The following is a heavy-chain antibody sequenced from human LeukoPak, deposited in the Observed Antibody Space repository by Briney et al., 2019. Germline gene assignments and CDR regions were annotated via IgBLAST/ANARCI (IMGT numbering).Heavy chain of an antibody. Sequence: PGRSLRLSCAASGVTFSSYAMSWVRQAPGKGLEWVAGIFGSGGSPHYADPVKGRFTISRDNSRNTVYLQINSLRAEDTAVYYCGKTTVGYSSGQKPAWPVDYWGQGTLVTVSS. D-gene: IGHD5-18*01. CDR3: GKTTVGYSSGQKPAWPVDY. V-gene: IGHV3-23*01. CDR1: GVTFSSYA. J-gene: IGHJ4*02. CDR2: IFGSGGSP.